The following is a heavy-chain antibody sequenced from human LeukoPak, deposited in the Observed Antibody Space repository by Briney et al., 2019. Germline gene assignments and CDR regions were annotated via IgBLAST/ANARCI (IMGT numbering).Heavy chain of an antibody. D-gene: IGHD2-2*01. Sequence: GGSLRLSCAACGFSVISTYMSWARQAPGKGPEWVSIVYSDGSTYYADSVKGRFTISRDNSKNTLYLEMNSLRADDTAVYYCATSPASSCLDDWGPGTLVTVSS. J-gene: IGHJ4*02. V-gene: IGHV3-53*01. CDR3: ATSPASSCLDD. CDR1: GFSVISTY. CDR2: VYSDGST.